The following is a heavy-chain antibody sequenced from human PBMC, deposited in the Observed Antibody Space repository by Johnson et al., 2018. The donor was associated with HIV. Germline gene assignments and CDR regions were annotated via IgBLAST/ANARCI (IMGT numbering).Heavy chain of an antibody. CDR2: IYSGGST. CDR3: ARYSSGWYGAFDI. Sequence: RLVESGGGLVQPGGSLRLSCAASGFTVSSNYMSWVRQAPGKGLEWVSVIYSGGSTYYADSVKGRFTISRDNSKNTLYLQMNSLRAEDTAVYYCARYSSGWYGAFDIWGQGTMVTVSS. J-gene: IGHJ3*02. D-gene: IGHD6-19*01. V-gene: IGHV3-66*01. CDR1: GFTVSSNY.